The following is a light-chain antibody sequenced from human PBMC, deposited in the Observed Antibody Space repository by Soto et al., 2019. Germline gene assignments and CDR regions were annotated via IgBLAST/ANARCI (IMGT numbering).Light chain of an antibody. CDR1: QSISNY. Sequence: DIQMTQSPSSLSASVGDRVTITCRASQSISNYLNWYQQEPGKAPKVLIYAASILQSGVPSRFSGSGSGTDFTLTISSLQPEDFAVYYCQQSYTTLVTFGGGTRVEIK. CDR2: AAS. J-gene: IGKJ4*01. CDR3: QQSYTTLVT. V-gene: IGKV1-39*01.